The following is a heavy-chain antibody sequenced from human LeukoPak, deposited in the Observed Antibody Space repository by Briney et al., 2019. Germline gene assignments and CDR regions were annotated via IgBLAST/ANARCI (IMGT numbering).Heavy chain of an antibody. D-gene: IGHD6-19*01. V-gene: IGHV4-39*07. CDR2: AYYSGST. J-gene: IGHJ4*02. CDR1: GGSISTSNHY. CDR3: ASSGSGWYSPFDY. Sequence: SETLSLTCGVSGGSISTSNHYWGWVRQSPGKGLEWMGSAYYSGSTYYTPSLKSRVFMSVDTSKNQFSLKLSSVTAADTAVYYCASSGSGWYSPFDYWGQGTLVTVSS.